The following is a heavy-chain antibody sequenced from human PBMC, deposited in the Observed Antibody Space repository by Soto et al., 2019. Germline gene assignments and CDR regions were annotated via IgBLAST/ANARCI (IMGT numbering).Heavy chain of an antibody. CDR2: IIPILGIA. J-gene: IGHJ4*02. V-gene: IGHV1-69*02. D-gene: IGHD6-19*01. Sequence: QVQLVQSGAEVKKPGSSVKVSCKASGGTFSSYTISWVRQAPGQGLEWMGRIIPILGIANYAQKFQGRVTITADKSTSTAYMELSSQRSEDTAVYYCARALAKGVAVAGQDYWGQGTLVTVSS. CDR3: ARALAKGVAVAGQDY. CDR1: GGTFSSYT.